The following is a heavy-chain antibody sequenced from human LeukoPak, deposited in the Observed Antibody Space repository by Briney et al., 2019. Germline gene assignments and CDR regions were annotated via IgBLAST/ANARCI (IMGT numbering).Heavy chain of an antibody. CDR3: AHRLLSSAGAYDF. J-gene: IGHJ3*01. CDR2: IYWDDDA. V-gene: IGHV2-5*02. CDR1: GFSLSSGAEG. Sequence: SGPTLVKPTQTLTLTCTFSGFSLSSGAEGVGWVRQPPGKALEWLSLIYWDDDARYNPSLNNRLSITKDTSRHQVVLTLANLDPLDTATYYCAHRLLSSAGAYDFWGPGTTVTVSS. D-gene: IGHD2-15*01.